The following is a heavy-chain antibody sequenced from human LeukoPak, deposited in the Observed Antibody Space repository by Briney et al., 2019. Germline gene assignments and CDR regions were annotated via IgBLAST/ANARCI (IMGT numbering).Heavy chain of an antibody. CDR2: IYTSGST. V-gene: IGHV4-4*07. CDR1: GGSISSYY. D-gene: IGHD5-18*01. CDR3: ARDRGYSYAFDY. J-gene: IGHJ4*02. Sequence: KPSETLSLTRTVSGGSISSYYWSWIRQPAGKGLEWIGRIYTSGSTNYNPSLKSRVTISIDTSKNQFSLKLNSVTAADTAVYYCARDRGYSYAFDYWGQGTLVTVSS.